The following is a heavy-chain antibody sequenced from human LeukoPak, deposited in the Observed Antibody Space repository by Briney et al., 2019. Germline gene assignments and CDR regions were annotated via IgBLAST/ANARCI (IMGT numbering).Heavy chain of an antibody. D-gene: IGHD2-2*01. V-gene: IGHV5-10-1*01. CDR3: ARAESVVPAASYYYYGMDV. CDR2: IDPSDSYT. CDR1: GYSFTSYW. J-gene: IGHJ6*04. Sequence: GESLKISCKGSGYSFTSYWISWVRQMPGKGLEWMGRIDPSDSYTNYSPSFQGHVTISADKSISTAYLQWSSLKASDTAMYYCARAESVVPAASYYYYGMDVWGKGTTVTVSS.